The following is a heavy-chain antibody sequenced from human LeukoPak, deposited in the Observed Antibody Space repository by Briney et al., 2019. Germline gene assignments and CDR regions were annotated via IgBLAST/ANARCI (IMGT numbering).Heavy chain of an antibody. J-gene: IGHJ6*03. V-gene: IGHV4-39*07. CDR1: GGSISSSSYY. D-gene: IGHD3-10*01. CDR3: ARADYGSGRYYYYYYYMDV. Sequence: SETLSLTCTVSGGSISSSSYYWGWIRQPPGKGLEWIESIYYSGSTYYNPSLKSRVSISVDTSKNQFSLKLSSVTAADTAVYYCARADYGSGRYYYYYYYMDVWGKGTTVTVSS. CDR2: IYYSGST.